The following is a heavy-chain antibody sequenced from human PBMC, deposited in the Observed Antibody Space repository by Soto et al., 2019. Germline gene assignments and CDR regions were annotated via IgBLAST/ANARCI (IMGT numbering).Heavy chain of an antibody. CDR3: AILVRGSSIDDSYYLDV. Sequence: QVQLVQSGAEVKKPGASVKVSCKASGYTFTSHGISWVRQAPGQGLEWMGWISANNGDTNYAQKFQGRVTVTTDTSTSTAYMDLRCLRSEDTAVDDCAILVRGSSIDDSYYLDVWGKGTMVTVSS. J-gene: IGHJ6*03. V-gene: IGHV1-18*01. CDR2: ISANNGDT. CDR1: GYTFTSHG. D-gene: IGHD3-10*01.